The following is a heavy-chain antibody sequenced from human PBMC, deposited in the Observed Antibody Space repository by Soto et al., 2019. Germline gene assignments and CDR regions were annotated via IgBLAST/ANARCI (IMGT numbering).Heavy chain of an antibody. CDR1: GFTFSSYS. Sequence: EVQLVESGGGLVQPGGSLRLSCAASGFTFSSYSMNWVRQAPGKGLEWVSYISSSSSTIYYEDSVKGRCTISRDNAKNSLYLQMNSLRDEDTAVYYCAREDRYCSSTSCYRGMDVWGQGTTVTVSS. J-gene: IGHJ6*02. V-gene: IGHV3-48*02. CDR2: ISSSSSTI. CDR3: AREDRYCSSTSCYRGMDV. D-gene: IGHD2-2*02.